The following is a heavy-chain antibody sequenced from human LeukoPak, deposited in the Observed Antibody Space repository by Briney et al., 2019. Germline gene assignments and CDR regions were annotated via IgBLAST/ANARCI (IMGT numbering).Heavy chain of an antibody. CDR2: FSGSVDTT. Sequence: HPGGSLRLSCAASGFTFTTYAMSWVRQTPGKGLEWVSTFSGSVDTTYHADSVKGRFTIPRDNSKNTVYLQMNSLRAEDTAVYYCAKAAAGTCSGARCYYFDSWGQGTPVTVSS. CDR3: AKAAAGTCSGARCYYFDS. V-gene: IGHV3-23*01. J-gene: IGHJ4*02. CDR1: GFTFTTYA. D-gene: IGHD2-15*01.